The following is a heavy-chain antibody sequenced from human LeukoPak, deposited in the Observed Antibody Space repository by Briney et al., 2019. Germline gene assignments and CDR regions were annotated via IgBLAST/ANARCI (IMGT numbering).Heavy chain of an antibody. J-gene: IGHJ6*03. CDR1: GGSISSSGYY. Sequence: SETLSLTCTVSGGSISSSGYYWGWIRQPPGKGLEWIGSIYYSGSTYYNPSLKSRVTITVDTSKNQFSLKLSSVTAADTAVYYCAREVAAAGTLVYYYYYYMDVWGKGTTVTVSS. D-gene: IGHD6-13*01. CDR3: AREVAAAGTLVYYYYYYMDV. CDR2: IYYSGST. V-gene: IGHV4-39*07.